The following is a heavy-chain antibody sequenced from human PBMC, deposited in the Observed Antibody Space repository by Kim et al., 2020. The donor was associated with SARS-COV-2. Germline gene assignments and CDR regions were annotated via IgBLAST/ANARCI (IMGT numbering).Heavy chain of an antibody. D-gene: IGHD3-10*01. J-gene: IGHJ4*02. V-gene: IGHV1-3*04. CDR2: INIGDGNT. Sequence: ASVKVSCKASGYTFSKNGIDWVRQAPGQRLEWMGWINIGDGNTEYSEKFYDRLTITRDTSASASYLELSRLTSEDSGVYYCARGGPFSGSGSPFDYWGQGTLVIVSS. CDR3: ARGGPFSGSGSPFDY. CDR1: GYTFSKNG.